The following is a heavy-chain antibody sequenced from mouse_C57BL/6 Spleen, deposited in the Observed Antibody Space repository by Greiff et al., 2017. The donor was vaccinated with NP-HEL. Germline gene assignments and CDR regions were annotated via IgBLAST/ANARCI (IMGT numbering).Heavy chain of an antibody. CDR1: GYTFTDYE. CDR3: TNWRYWYFDV. Sequence: QVQLQQSGAELVRPGASVTLFCKASGYTFTDYEMHWVKQTPVHGLEWIGAIDPETGGTAYNQKFKGKAILTADKSSSTAYMELRSLTSEDSAVYYSTNWRYWYFDVWGTGTTVTVSS. CDR2: IDPETGGT. V-gene: IGHV1-15*01. J-gene: IGHJ1*03. D-gene: IGHD4-1*01.